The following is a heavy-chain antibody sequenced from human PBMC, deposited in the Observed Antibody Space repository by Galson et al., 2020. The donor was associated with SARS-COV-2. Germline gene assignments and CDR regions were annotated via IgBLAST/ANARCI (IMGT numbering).Heavy chain of an antibody. Sequence: GGSLRLSCAASGFTFDDYAMHWVRQAPGKGLEWVSGISWNSGSIGYADSVKGRFTISRDNAKNSLYLQMNSLRAEDTALYYCAKLPDSRYCSSTSCSNYWGQGTLVTVSS. CDR1: GFTFDDYA. CDR3: AKLPDSRYCSSTSCSNY. D-gene: IGHD2-2*01. V-gene: IGHV3-9*01. J-gene: IGHJ4*02. CDR2: ISWNSGSI.